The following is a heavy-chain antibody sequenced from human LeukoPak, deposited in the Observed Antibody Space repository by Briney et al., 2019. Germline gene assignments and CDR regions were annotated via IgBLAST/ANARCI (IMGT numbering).Heavy chain of an antibody. CDR1: GFTFDDHG. D-gene: IGHD3-10*02. Sequence: PGGSLRLSCAASGFTFDDHGMSWVRQAPGKGLEWVSGINWNGGSTGYADSVKGRSTISRDNAKNSLYLQMNSLRAEDTAFYHCAELGITMIGGVWGKGTTVTISS. J-gene: IGHJ6*04. V-gene: IGHV3-20*01. CDR3: AELGITMIGGV. CDR2: INWNGGST.